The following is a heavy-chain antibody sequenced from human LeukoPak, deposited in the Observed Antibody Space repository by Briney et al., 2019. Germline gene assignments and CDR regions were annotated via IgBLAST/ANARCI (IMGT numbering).Heavy chain of an antibody. CDR2: IKSKTDGGTT. Sequence: PGGSLRLSCAASGFTFSNAWMSWVRQAPGKGLEWVGRIKSKTDGGTTDYAAPVKGRFTISRDDSKNTPYLQMNSLKTEDTAVYYCTTDLTVTTGDYWGQGTLVTVSS. V-gene: IGHV3-15*01. CDR1: GFTFSNAW. J-gene: IGHJ4*02. D-gene: IGHD4-11*01. CDR3: TTDLTVTTGDY.